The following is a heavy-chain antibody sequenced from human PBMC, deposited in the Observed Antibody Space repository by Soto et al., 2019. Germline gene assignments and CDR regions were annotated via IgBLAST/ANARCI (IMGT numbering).Heavy chain of an antibody. Sequence: QVQLVQSGAEVKKPGASVKVSCKASGYTFTSYGISWVRQAPGQGLEWMGWISAYNGNTNYAQKLQGRVTMTTDTSTSTADMELRSLRSDDTAVYYCERFPSYYYDSSGYYFLDYWCQGTLVTVSS. CDR1: GYTFTSYG. D-gene: IGHD3-22*01. CDR3: ERFPSYYYDSSGYYFLDY. V-gene: IGHV1-18*01. CDR2: ISAYNGNT. J-gene: IGHJ4*02.